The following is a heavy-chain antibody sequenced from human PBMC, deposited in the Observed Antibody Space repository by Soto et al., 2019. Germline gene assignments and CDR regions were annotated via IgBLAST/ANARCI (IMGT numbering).Heavy chain of an antibody. V-gene: IGHV4-39*02. Sequence: SETLSLTCTVSGGSISSSSYYWGWIRRPPGKGLEWIGSIYYSGSTYYNPSLKSRVTISVDTSKNQFSLKLSSVTAADTAVYYCARDYDYVWGSYRRYYYYGMDVWGQGTTVTVSS. CDR1: GGSISSSSYY. CDR2: IYYSGST. CDR3: ARDYDYVWGSYRRYYYYGMDV. D-gene: IGHD3-16*02. J-gene: IGHJ6*02.